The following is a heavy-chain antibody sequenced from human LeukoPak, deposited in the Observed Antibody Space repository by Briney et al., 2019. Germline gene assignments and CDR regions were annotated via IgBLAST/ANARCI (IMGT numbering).Heavy chain of an antibody. J-gene: IGHJ4*02. CDR1: GFIFSSYW. V-gene: IGHV3-74*01. D-gene: IGHD4-11*01. Sequence: GGSLRLSCAASGFIFSSYWMHWVRQAPGKGPVWVSRIKSDGSSPSYADSVKGRFTISRDNAKNTVYLQMNSLRAEDTAVYYCAKDGHYSNFHFDYWGQGTLVTVSS. CDR3: AKDGHYSNFHFDY. CDR2: IKSDGSSP.